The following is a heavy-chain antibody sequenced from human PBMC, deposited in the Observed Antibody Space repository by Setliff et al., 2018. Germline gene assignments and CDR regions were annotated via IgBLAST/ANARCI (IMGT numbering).Heavy chain of an antibody. CDR3: ARDNRARHYMDV. D-gene: IGHD3-10*01. CDR1: GYSISSGFS. Sequence: TLSLTCAVSGYSISSGFSWVWIRQSPGKGLEWIGRILFSGDTYYNPSLNSRVTISADTSKNQFSLNLSSVTAADTAVYYCARDNRARHYMDVWGKGTTVTVYS. J-gene: IGHJ6*03. CDR2: ILFSGDT. V-gene: IGHV4-38-2*02.